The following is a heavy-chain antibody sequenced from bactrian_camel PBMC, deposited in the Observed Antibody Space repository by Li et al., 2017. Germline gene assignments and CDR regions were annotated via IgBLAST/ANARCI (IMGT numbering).Heavy chain of an antibody. V-gene: IGHV3S59*01. J-gene: IGHJ4*01. CDR1: GYTYSPNC. D-gene: IGHD2*01. CDR3: LVGFDY. Sequence: DVQLVESGGGSVQAGGSLKLSCTVSGYTYSPNCTGWFRQAPGKEREGIAAIRRSGGETWYAGSVRGRFTISRDNSRSTVILELTSLTIEDTAMYYCLVGFDYWGQGTQVTVS. CDR2: IRRSGGET.